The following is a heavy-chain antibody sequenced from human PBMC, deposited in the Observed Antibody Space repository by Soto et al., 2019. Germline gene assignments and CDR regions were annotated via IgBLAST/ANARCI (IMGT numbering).Heavy chain of an antibody. D-gene: IGHD2-2*01. CDR3: ARERPHCDGTSCHKSFDS. Sequence: EVQLMESGGGFVQPGGSLRLSCAASGFTFSSYWMVWVRQDPGKGLVWVSRIKSDGSITTYADSVKGRFTISRDNAKNTLYLQMNSLRAEDTAVYYCARERPHCDGTSCHKSFDSWGQGTLVTVSS. CDR2: IKSDGSIT. CDR1: GFTFSSYW. V-gene: IGHV3-74*01. J-gene: IGHJ4*02.